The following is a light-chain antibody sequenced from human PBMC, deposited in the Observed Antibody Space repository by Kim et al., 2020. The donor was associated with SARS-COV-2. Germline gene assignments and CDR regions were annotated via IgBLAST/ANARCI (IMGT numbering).Light chain of an antibody. CDR1: QRVSSK. Sequence: ERTTLTYRASQRVSSKLAWYPQRPGEDPKQLVYESSTRATGIQARFGGSGSGTEFTLTTSSLQSEELAVYYCQQYNNWPPINFGGGNKVDIK. CDR2: ESS. CDR3: QQYNNWPPIN. J-gene: IGKJ4*01. V-gene: IGKV3D-15*01.